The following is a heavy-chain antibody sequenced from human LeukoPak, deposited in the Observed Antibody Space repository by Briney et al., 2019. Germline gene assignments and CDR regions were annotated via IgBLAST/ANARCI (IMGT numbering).Heavy chain of an antibody. J-gene: IGHJ3*02. CDR2: ISGSGGST. V-gene: IGHV3-23*01. D-gene: IGHD3-16*02. CDR1: GFTFSSYA. CDR3: ASDPRAMIVMKGFDI. Sequence: GGSLRLSCAASGFTFSSYAMSWVRQAPGKGLEWVSAISGSGGSTYYADSVKGRFTISRDNSKNTLYLQMNSLRTEDTAVYYCASDPRAMIVMKGFDIWGQGTMVTVSS.